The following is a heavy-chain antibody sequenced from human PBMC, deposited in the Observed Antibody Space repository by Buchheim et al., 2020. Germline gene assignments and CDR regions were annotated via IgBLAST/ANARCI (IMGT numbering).Heavy chain of an antibody. J-gene: IGHJ4*02. D-gene: IGHD1-26*01. Sequence: QVQLVQSGAEVKKPGASVKVSCKASGYTFTSYYMDWVRQAPGQGLEWMGIINTSGGGTSYAQKFQGRVTMTRDTSTSRVYMELSRLRYEDTAVYYCARGVGWRNFDYWGQGTL. CDR3: ARGVGWRNFDY. CDR1: GYTFTSYY. CDR2: INTSGGGT. V-gene: IGHV1-46*01.